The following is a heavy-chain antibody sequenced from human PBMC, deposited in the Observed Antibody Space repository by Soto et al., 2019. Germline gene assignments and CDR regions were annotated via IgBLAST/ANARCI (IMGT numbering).Heavy chain of an antibody. CDR3: ARALTYDSRGYYFYYFDY. V-gene: IGHV3-30-3*01. J-gene: IGHJ4*02. CDR2: ISCDGSNK. CDR1: GFTFSSYA. D-gene: IGHD3-22*01. Sequence: QVQLVESGGGVVQPGRSLRLSCAASGFTFSSYAMHWVRQAPGKGLEWVAVISCDGSNKYYADSVKGRFTISRDNSKNTLYLQMHSQRAEDTSVYYCARALTYDSRGYYFYYFDYWGQGPLVTVSS.